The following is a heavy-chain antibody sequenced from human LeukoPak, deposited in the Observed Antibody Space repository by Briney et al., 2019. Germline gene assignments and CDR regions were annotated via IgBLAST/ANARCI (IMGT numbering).Heavy chain of an antibody. CDR3: ARKGLLPGGSYDY. J-gene: IGHJ4*02. CDR1: GVTVSSNY. CDR2: IYSGGST. D-gene: IGHD3-16*01. Sequence: GGSPRLSCAASGVTVSSNYMSWVRQAPGKGLDWVSGIYSGGSTYYAGSGKGRFTISRDNSKNAQYLQMNRLRAEDTAVYYCARKGLLPGGSYDYWGQGTLVTVSS. V-gene: IGHV3-66*01.